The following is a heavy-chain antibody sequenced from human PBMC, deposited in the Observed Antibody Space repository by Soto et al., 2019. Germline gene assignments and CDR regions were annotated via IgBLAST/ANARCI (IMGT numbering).Heavy chain of an antibody. CDR1: GGSISSYY. D-gene: IGHD1-7*01. CDR2: IYYSGST. CDR3: ARVITGTTLWFDP. V-gene: IGHV4-59*01. Sequence: SETLSLTCTVSGGSISSYYWSWIRQPPGKGLEWIGYIYYSGSTNYNPSLKSRVTISVDTSKNQFSLKLSSVTAADTAVYYCARVITGTTLWFDPWGQGTLVTVSS. J-gene: IGHJ5*02.